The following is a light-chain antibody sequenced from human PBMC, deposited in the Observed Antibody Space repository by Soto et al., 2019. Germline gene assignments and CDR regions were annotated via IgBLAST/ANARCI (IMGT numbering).Light chain of an antibody. CDR3: QQYHNWWT. CDR1: QSVSRSY. CDR2: DAS. Sequence: EIVLAQSPATLSLSPGDRATLSCGASQSVSRSYLAWYQQKPGLAPRLIIYDASTRVTGIPARFSGSGSGTEFTLTISSLQSEDFAVYYCQQYHNWWTFGQGTKVDIK. V-gene: IGKV3-15*01. J-gene: IGKJ1*01.